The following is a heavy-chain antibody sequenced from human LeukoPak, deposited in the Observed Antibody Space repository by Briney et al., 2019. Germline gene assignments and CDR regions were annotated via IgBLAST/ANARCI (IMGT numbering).Heavy chain of an antibody. D-gene: IGHD3-10*01. CDR3: AKNPIYGSGSYYPYFDY. Sequence: GGSLRLSCTGSGFTFRTYAFSWVRQAPGKGLEWVAVISYDGSNKYYADSVKGRFTISRDNSKNTLYLQMNSLRAEDTAVYYCAKNPIYGSGSYYPYFDYWGQGTLVTVSS. CDR2: ISYDGSNK. V-gene: IGHV3-30*18. J-gene: IGHJ4*02. CDR1: GFTFRTYA.